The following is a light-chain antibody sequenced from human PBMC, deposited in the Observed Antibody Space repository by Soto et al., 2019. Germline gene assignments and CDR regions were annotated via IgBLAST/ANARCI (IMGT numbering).Light chain of an antibody. CDR2: DAS. J-gene: IGKJ1*01. V-gene: IGKV1-5*01. Sequence: DIQMTQSPSTLSASVGDRVTITCRASQSIGSWLAWYQQKPGKAPNLLIYDASSLQSGVPSRFSGSGSGTEFTLAISSLQPDDFATYCSQPHHTFAPRFGQGIKVEIK. CDR1: QSIGSW. CDR3: QPHHTFAPR.